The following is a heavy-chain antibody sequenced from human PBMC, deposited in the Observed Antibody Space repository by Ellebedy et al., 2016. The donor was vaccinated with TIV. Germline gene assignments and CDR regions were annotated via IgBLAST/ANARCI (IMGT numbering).Heavy chain of an antibody. CDR3: ARDIVVAPDVVPAAMAYDY. CDR2: INWNGGST. CDR1: GFTFDDYG. D-gene: IGHD2-2*01. J-gene: IGHJ4*02. Sequence: GGSLRLXXAASGFTFDDYGMSWVRQAPGKGLEWVSGINWNGGSTGYADSVKGRFTISRDNAKNSLYLQMNSLRAEDTALYYCARDIVVAPDVVPAAMAYDYWGQGTLVTVSS. V-gene: IGHV3-20*03.